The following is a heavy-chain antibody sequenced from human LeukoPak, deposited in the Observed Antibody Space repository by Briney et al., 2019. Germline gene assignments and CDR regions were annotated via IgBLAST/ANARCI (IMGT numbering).Heavy chain of an antibody. CDR1: GFTFSSYG. CDR2: ISYDGSNK. V-gene: IGHV3-30*18. D-gene: IGHD3-3*01. CDR3: AKSQVGYDFWSGYYTDY. J-gene: IGHJ4*02. Sequence: GGSLRLSCAASGFTFSSYGMPWVRQAPGKGLEWVAVISYDGSNKYYADSVKGRFTISRDNSKNTLYLQMNSLRAEDTAVYYYAKSQVGYDFWSGYYTDYWGQGTLVTVSS.